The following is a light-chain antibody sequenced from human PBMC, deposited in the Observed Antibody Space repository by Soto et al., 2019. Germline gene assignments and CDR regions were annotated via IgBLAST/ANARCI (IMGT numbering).Light chain of an antibody. Sequence: QSVLTQPASVSGSPGQSITISCTGTSSDVGGHNSVSWYRQDPGKAPKLMIYDVSNRPSGVSDRFSGSKSGSTASLTISGLQIEDEADYYCSSFTGSVTYVFGTGTKVTVL. CDR3: SSFTGSVTYV. J-gene: IGLJ1*01. CDR2: DVS. CDR1: SSDVGGHNS. V-gene: IGLV2-14*01.